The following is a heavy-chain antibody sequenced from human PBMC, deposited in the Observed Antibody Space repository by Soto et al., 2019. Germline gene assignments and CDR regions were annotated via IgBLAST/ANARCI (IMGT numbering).Heavy chain of an antibody. J-gene: IGHJ4*02. CDR2: INPNSGGT. Sequence: ASVKVSCKASGYTFTGYYMHWVRQAPGQGLEWMGWINPNSGGTNYAQKFQGWVTMTRDTSISTAYMELSRLRSDDTAVYYCARETFDTAMIAYYFDYWGQGTLVTVSS. CDR1: GYTFTGYY. V-gene: IGHV1-2*04. CDR3: ARETFDTAMIAYYFDY. D-gene: IGHD5-18*01.